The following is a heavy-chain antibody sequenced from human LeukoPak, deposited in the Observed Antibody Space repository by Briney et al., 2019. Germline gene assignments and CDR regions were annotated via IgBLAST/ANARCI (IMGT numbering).Heavy chain of an antibody. CDR2: MNPNSANT. Sequence: ASVTVSCKTSGYTFTSYDINWVRQATGQGLEWMGWMNPNSANTDYAQRFQGRVTMTRNTSISTAYMELSSLRSDDTAVYYCARGEWLRHFDYWGQGTLVTVSS. V-gene: IGHV1-8*01. CDR1: GYTFTSYD. D-gene: IGHD5-12*01. CDR3: ARGEWLRHFDY. J-gene: IGHJ4*02.